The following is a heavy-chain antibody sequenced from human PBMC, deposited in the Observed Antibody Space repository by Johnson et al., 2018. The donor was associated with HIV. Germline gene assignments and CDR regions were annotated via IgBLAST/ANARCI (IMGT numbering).Heavy chain of an antibody. CDR1: GFTFDDYG. CDR2: IHWNGGST. D-gene: IGHD3/OR15-3a*01. V-gene: IGHV3-20*04. J-gene: IGHJ3*02. Sequence: VQLVESGGGLVQPGRSLRLSCAASGFTFDDYGMSWVRQAPGKGLEWVSGIHWNGGSTGYADSVKGRFTISRDNARNSMYLQMNSLRAEDTAVYYCARDGLAANAFDTWGQGTMVTVSS. CDR3: ARDGLAANAFDT.